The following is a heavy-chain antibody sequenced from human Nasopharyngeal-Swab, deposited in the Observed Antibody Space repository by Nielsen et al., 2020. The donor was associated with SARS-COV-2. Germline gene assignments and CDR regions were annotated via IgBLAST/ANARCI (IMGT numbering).Heavy chain of an antibody. D-gene: IGHD6-6*01. Sequence: GESLKISCAASAFTFSSYGMHWVRQAPGKGLEWVAFIRYDGSNKYYADSVKGRFTISRDNSKNTLYLQMNSLRAEDTAVYYCAKDSLEYSSSSTDYWGQGTLVTVSS. CDR3: AKDSLEYSSSSTDY. J-gene: IGHJ4*02. CDR1: AFTFSSYG. CDR2: IRYDGSNK. V-gene: IGHV3-30*02.